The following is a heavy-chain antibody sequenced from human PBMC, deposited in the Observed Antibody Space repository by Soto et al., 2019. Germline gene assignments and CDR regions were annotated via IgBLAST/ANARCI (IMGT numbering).Heavy chain of an antibody. CDR2: IYYSGST. D-gene: IGHD4-4*01. V-gene: IGHV4-59*01. CDR1: GGSISSYY. Sequence: SETLSLTCTVSGGSISSYYWSWIRQPPGKGLEWIGYIYYSGSTNYNPSLKSRVTISVDTSKNQFSLKLSSVTAADTAVYYCASLLAPYSNYLGYYYMDVWGKGTTVTVSS. J-gene: IGHJ6*03. CDR3: ASLLAPYSNYLGYYYMDV.